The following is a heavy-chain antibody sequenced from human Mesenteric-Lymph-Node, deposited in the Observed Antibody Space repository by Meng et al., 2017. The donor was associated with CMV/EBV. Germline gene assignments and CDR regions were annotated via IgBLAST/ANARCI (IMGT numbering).Heavy chain of an antibody. J-gene: IGHJ4*02. V-gene: IGHV3-23*01. CDR2: IGGSGGST. Sequence: LSCAASGFTFSDYAVSWVRQAPGKGLEWISVIGGSGGSTYYADSVKGRFTISRDNFKNTLYLQMNALRAEDTAVYYCARLIPPARFDYWGQGTLVTVSS. CDR3: ARLIPPARFDY. CDR1: GFTFSDYA. D-gene: IGHD2-8*01.